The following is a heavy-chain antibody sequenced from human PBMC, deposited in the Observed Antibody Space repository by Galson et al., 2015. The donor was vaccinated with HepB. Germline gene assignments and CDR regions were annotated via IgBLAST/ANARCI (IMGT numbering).Heavy chain of an antibody. CDR3: TTGGPYMTSSRPYNYHSSGGSCYFDY. D-gene: IGHD3-22*01. J-gene: IGHJ4*02. CDR2: IKSQIDGATV. V-gene: IGHV3-15*01. Sequence: SLRLSCAASEFNFKNAWMNWVRQAPGKGLEWVGRIKSQIDGATVDYAGPVKGRFTISRDDSESTLYLQMNTLKPGDSGVYYCTTGGPYMTSSRPYNYHSSGGSCYFDYWGQGTLVTVSS. CDR1: EFNFKNAW.